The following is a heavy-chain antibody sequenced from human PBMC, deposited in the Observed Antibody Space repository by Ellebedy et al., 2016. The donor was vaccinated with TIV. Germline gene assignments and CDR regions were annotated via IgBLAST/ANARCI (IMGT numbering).Heavy chain of an antibody. V-gene: IGHV4-39*01. CDR3: ARTLSNTWELYYFDY. CDR2: IYYSGST. Sequence: SETLSLTXTVSGGSISSSSYYWGWIRQPPGKGLEWIGSIYYSGSTYYNPSLKSRVTISVDTSKNQFSLKLSSVTAADTAVYYCARTLSNTWELYYFDYWGQGTLVTVSS. J-gene: IGHJ4*02. CDR1: GGSISSSSYY. D-gene: IGHD1-26*01.